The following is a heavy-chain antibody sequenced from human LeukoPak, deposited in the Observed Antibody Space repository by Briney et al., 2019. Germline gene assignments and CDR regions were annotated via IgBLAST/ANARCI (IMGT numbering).Heavy chain of an antibody. J-gene: IGHJ4*02. CDR2: ISTYNGHT. CDR1: GYTFTSYG. V-gene: IGHV1-18*01. CDR3: AGEGGRYCSGGSCYSSNGWYGGLNY. Sequence: ASVKVSCKAPGYTFTSYGISWVRQAPGQGLEWMGWISTYNGHTNYARKVQGRVTMTTDTSTSTAYMELRSLRSDDTAVYYCAGEGGRYCSGGSCYSSNGWYGGLNYWGQGTLVTVSS. D-gene: IGHD2-15*01.